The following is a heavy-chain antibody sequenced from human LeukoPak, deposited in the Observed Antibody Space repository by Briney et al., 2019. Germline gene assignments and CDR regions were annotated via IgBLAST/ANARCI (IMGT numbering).Heavy chain of an antibody. V-gene: IGHV3-15*01. J-gene: IGHJ4*02. CDR1: GFSFSNAW. CDR2: IKRKGDDGTI. D-gene: IGHD3/OR15-3a*01. CDR3: TAGTGRSDFDY. Sequence: GGSLRLSCAASGFSFSNAWMSWVRQAPGKGLEWVGRIKRKGDDGTIDYAAPVKGRLTISRDDSRSTLYLQMNSLKSEDTAVYYCTAGTGRSDFDYWGQGTLVTVSS.